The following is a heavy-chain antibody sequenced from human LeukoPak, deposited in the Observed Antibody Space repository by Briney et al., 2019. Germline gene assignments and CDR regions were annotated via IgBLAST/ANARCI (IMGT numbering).Heavy chain of an antibody. Sequence: SETLSRTCTVSGGSISSYYWSWIRQPAGKGLEWIGRIYTSGSTNYNPSLKSRVTMSVDTSKNQFSLKLSSVTAADTAVYYCARGVCSGGSCYTYFDYWGQGTLVTVSS. CDR1: GGSISSYY. CDR2: IYTSGST. CDR3: ARGVCSGGSCYTYFDY. D-gene: IGHD2-15*01. J-gene: IGHJ4*02. V-gene: IGHV4-4*07.